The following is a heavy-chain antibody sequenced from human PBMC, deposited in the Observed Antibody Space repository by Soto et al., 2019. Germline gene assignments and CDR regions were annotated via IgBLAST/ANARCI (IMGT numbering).Heavy chain of an antibody. CDR3: ARSASGYSSLFFDP. Sequence: QVQLVQSGAEVKKPGASVKVSCKASGYTFTSYAMHWVRQAPGQRLEWMGWINAGNGNTKYSQKFQGRVTITRDTSASTAYTELSSLRSEDTAVYYCARSASGYSSLFFDPWGQGTLVTVSS. D-gene: IGHD6-19*01. V-gene: IGHV1-3*01. CDR2: INAGNGNT. CDR1: GYTFTSYA. J-gene: IGHJ5*02.